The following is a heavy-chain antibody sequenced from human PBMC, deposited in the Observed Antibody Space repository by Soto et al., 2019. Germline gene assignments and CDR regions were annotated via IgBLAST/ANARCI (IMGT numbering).Heavy chain of an antibody. D-gene: IGHD6-19*01. Sequence: ASVKVSCKASGYTFTSYAMHWVRQAPGQRLEWMGWINAGNGNTKYSQKFQGRVTITRDTSASTAYMELSSLRSEDTAVYYCARGGGSGWYYTIDYWGQGTLVTVSS. CDR2: INAGNGNT. V-gene: IGHV1-3*01. CDR3: ARGGGSGWYYTIDY. CDR1: GYTFTSYA. J-gene: IGHJ4*02.